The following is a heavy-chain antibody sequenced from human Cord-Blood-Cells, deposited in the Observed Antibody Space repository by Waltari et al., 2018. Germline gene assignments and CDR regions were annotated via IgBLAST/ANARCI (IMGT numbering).Heavy chain of an antibody. CDR3: ARDHMSIAARPGWFDP. V-gene: IGHV1-69*18. CDR2: IIPIFGTA. J-gene: IGHJ5*02. D-gene: IGHD6-6*01. Sequence: QVQLVQSGAEVKKPGSSVKVSCTASGGTFSSNAIRWVRPAPGHGLEWMGRIIPIFGTANYAQKFQGRVTITADESTSTAYMELSSLRSEDTAVYYCARDHMSIAARPGWFDPWGQGTLVTVSS. CDR1: GGTFSSNA.